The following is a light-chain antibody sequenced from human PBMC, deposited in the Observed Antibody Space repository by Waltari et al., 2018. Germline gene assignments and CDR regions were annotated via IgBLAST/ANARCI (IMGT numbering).Light chain of an antibody. CDR3: CSYAGTSIYV. V-gene: IGLV2-23*02. J-gene: IGLJ1*01. CDR1: RIDVESYNL. CDR2: EVN. Sequence: GQSITLSCTGNRIDVESYNLVSWYQQNPGKAPKLIIYEVNKRPSGVSYRFSGSKSGNTASLTISGLQADDEADYYCCSYAGTSIYVFGTGTKVTV.